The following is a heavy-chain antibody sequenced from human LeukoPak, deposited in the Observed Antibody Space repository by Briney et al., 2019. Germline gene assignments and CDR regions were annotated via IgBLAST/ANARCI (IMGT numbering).Heavy chain of an antibody. J-gene: IGHJ6*04. CDR2: IYHSGST. D-gene: IGHD3-10*01. CDR1: GGSISSYY. Sequence: PSETLSLTCTVSGGSISSYYWSWIRRPPGKGLEWIGYIYHSGSTYYNPSLKSRVTISVDRSKNQFSLKLSSVTAADTAVYYCARAGYGSGPREPYYYGMDVWGKGTTVTVSS. V-gene: IGHV4-59*12. CDR3: ARAGYGSGPREPYYYGMDV.